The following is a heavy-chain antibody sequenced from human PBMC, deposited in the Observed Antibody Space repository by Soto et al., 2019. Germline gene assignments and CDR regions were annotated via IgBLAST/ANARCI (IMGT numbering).Heavy chain of an antibody. V-gene: IGHV3-74*01. CDR3: ARGPRGLYHHDY. CDR1: GFTFIGDW. D-gene: IGHD2-2*01. CDR2: INMDGSST. Sequence: RGSLRLSCAASGFTFIGDWLHWVRQGAGKGLVWVSRINMDGSSTNYADSVKGRFTISRDNAKNTLYLQMNSLRVDDTAVYYCARGPRGLYHHDYWGQGALVTVSS. J-gene: IGHJ4*02.